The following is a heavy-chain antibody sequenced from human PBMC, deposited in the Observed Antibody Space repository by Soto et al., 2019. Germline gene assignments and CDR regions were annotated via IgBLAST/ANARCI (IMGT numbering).Heavy chain of an antibody. CDR3: TRGGPGLGRLSLFEY. Sequence: EVQLVESGGGLIHPGGSLRLSCAASGFNVNSDYMNWVRQTPGKGLEWVASIYSGETTYYADSVRGRFTISSDKSKNTLYFQLGRLRIEEPAVYYCTRGGPGLGRLSLFEYWGQGVLVTVSS. CDR1: GFNVNSDY. CDR2: IYSGETT. J-gene: IGHJ4*02. V-gene: IGHV3-53*01. D-gene: IGHD1-26*01.